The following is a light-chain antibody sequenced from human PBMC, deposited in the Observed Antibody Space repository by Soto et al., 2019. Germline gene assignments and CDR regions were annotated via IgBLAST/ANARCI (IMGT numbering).Light chain of an antibody. CDR3: QQLNSYPIT. CDR2: AAS. J-gene: IGKJ5*01. Sequence: DLQLTQAPSFLSASVGDRVTITCRASQGISSYLAWYQQKPGKAPKLLIYAASTLQSGVPSRFSGSGSGTEFTLTISSLQPEDFATYYGQQLNSYPITCGQGTRLEIK. CDR1: QGISSY. V-gene: IGKV1-9*01.